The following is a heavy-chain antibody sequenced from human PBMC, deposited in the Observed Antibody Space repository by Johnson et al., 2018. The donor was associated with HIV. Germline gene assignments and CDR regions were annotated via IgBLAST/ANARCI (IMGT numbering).Heavy chain of an antibody. V-gene: IGHV3-7*03. CDR3: ARGHMVRGVTHAFDI. D-gene: IGHD3-10*01. CDR1: GFTFSSYW. J-gene: IGHJ3*02. CDR2: IKQDGGGT. Sequence: VQLLESGGGVVRPGGSLRLSCATSGFTFSSYWMSWVRQAPGKGLEWVANIKQDGGGTGYADSVKGRFTISRDNAKNSLYLQMNSLRAEDTALYYCARGHMVRGVTHAFDIWGQGTMVTVSS.